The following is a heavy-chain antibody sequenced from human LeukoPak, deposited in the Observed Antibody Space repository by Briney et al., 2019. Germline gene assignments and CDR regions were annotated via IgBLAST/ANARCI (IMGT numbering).Heavy chain of an antibody. D-gene: IGHD6-19*01. J-gene: IGHJ4*02. Sequence: ETLSLTCTVSGGSVSSGSYYWSWIRPPPGKGLEWIGYIYYIGSTNYNPSLKRRVTISVDTSKNQFSLKLSSVTAADTPVYYCASMLYSSGWYYFDYWGQGTLVTVSS. CDR2: IYYIGST. V-gene: IGHV4-61*01. CDR3: ASMLYSSGWYYFDY. CDR1: GGSVSSGSYY.